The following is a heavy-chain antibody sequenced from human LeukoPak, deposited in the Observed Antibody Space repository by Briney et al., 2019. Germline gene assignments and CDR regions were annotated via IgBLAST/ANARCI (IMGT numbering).Heavy chain of an antibody. D-gene: IGHD3-10*01. CDR1: GYTFTSYD. CDR3: ARSIRITMVRGVIFHAFDI. Sequence: ASVKVSCKASGYTFTSYDINWVRQATGQGLEWMGWMNPNSGNTGHAQKFQGRVTMTRNTSISTAYMELSSLRSEDTAVYYCARSIRITMVRGVIFHAFDIWGQGTMVTVSS. V-gene: IGHV1-8*01. J-gene: IGHJ3*02. CDR2: MNPNSGNT.